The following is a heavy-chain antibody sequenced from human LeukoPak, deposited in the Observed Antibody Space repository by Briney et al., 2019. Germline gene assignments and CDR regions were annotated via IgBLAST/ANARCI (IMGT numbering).Heavy chain of an antibody. CDR2: IYYSGST. CDR1: GGSVSSGSYY. J-gene: IGHJ4*02. CDR3: ARRGGSSWSHCFDY. V-gene: IGHV4-61*01. Sequence: SETLSLTCTVSGGSVSSGSYYWNWIRQPPGKGLEWIGYIYYSGSTNYNPSLKSRVTILVDTSKNQFSLKLSSVTAADTAVYYCARRGGSSWSHCFDYWGQGTLVTVSS. D-gene: IGHD6-13*01.